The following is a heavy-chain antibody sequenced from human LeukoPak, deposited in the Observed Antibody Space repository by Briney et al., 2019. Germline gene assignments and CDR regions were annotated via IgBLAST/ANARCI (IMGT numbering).Heavy chain of an antibody. CDR1: AGSFSGYY. CDR3: ARARRYCSGGSCYGAWFDP. CDR2: INHSGST. V-gene: IGHV4-34*01. J-gene: IGHJ5*02. Sequence: SETLSLTCAVYAGSFSGYYWSWIRQPPGKGLEWIGEINHSGSTNYNPSLKSRVTISVDTSKNQFSLKLSSVTAADTAVYYCARARRYCSGGSCYGAWFDPWGQGTLVTVSS. D-gene: IGHD2-15*01.